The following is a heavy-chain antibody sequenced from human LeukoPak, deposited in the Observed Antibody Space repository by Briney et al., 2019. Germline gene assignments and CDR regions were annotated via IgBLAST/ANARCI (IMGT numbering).Heavy chain of an antibody. V-gene: IGHV1-2*04. CDR2: INPNSGGT. CDR1: GYTFTGYY. Sequence: GASVKVSCKASGYTFTGYYMHWVRQAPGQGLEWMGWINPNSGGTNYAQKFQGWVTMTRDTSISTAYMELSRLRSDDTAVYYCARALAAFASDSDAFDIWGQGTMVTVSS. J-gene: IGHJ3*02. CDR3: ARALAAFASDSDAFDI. D-gene: IGHD6-25*01.